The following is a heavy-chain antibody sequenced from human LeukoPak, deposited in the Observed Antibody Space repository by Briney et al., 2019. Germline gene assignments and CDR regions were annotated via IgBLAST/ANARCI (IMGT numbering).Heavy chain of an antibody. V-gene: IGHV4-39*01. CDR2: IYYSGST. CDR1: GGSISSSSYY. J-gene: IGHJ6*03. Sequence: KPSETLSLTCTVSGGSISSSSYYWGWIRQPPGKGLEWIGSIYYSGSTYYNPSLKSRVTISVDTSKNQFSLKLSSVIAADTAVYYCARHRLVVPAAYYYYYMDVWGKGTTVTVSS. D-gene: IGHD2-2*01. CDR3: ARHRLVVPAAYYYYYMDV.